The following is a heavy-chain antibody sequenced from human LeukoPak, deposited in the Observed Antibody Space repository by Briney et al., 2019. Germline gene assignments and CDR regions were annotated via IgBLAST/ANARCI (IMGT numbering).Heavy chain of an antibody. CDR3: ARESGHCSGDNYFYFFDL. D-gene: IGHD2-8*02. CDR1: GYTLTYNN. J-gene: IGHJ4*02. CDR2: INTKSGDT. V-gene: IGHV1-18*04. Sequence: ASVKVSCKASGYTLTYNNISWVRQAPGQGLEWMGWINTKSGDTNYARTLQGRVTLTTDTSANTAYMELRSLRSDDTAVYYCARESGHCSGDNYFYFFDLWGQGFLVSVSS.